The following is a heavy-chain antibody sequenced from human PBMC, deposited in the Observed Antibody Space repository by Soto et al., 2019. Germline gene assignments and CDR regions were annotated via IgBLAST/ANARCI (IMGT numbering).Heavy chain of an antibody. CDR3: ARLGYCSNGVCYRGFHYYYYYGMDV. CDR1: GGSFSGYY. J-gene: IGHJ6*02. CDR2: INHSGST. Sequence: SETLSLTCAVYGGSFSGYYWSWIRQPPGKGLEWIGEINHSGSTNYNPSLKSRVTISVDTSKNQFSLKLSSVTAADTAVYYCARLGYCSNGVCYRGFHYYYYYGMDVWGQGTTVTVSS. V-gene: IGHV4-34*01. D-gene: IGHD2-8*01.